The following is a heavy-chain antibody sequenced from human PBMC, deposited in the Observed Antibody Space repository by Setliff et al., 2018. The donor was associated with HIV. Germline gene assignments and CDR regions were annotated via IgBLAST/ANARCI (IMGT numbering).Heavy chain of an antibody. J-gene: IGHJ4*02. CDR3: ARGPPSQVDY. V-gene: IGHV1-8*01. CDR2: LTPHSGDT. Sequence: ASVKVSCKASGYTFLNYDINWLRQAPGQGLEWMGRLTPHSGDTISADRFQGRLVMPTNTSPTTAFMELSSLRSDDTALYFCARGPPSQVDYWGQGTLVTVSS. CDR1: GYTFLNYD.